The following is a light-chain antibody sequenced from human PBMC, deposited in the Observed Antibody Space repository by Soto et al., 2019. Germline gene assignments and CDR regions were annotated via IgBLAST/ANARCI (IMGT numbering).Light chain of an antibody. CDR2: GAS. J-gene: IGKJ1*01. Sequence: ETVMTQSPATLSVSPGERATLSCRASQSVSTNLAWYQHKPGQAPRLLISGASTRATGLPARFSGSGSGTEFNLTISSLQSEDFAVYYCQQYNNWPGTFGQGTKVEI. CDR3: QQYNNWPGT. V-gene: IGKV3-15*01. CDR1: QSVSTN.